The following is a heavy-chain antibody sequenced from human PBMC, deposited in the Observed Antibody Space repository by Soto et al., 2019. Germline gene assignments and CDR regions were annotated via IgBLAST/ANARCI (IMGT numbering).Heavy chain of an antibody. CDR3: ARKQAAYFSGIDY. Sequence: SETLSLTCTVTGDSITSGGYYWSWIRHHPGKGLEWLGYIYGSGGSGRTLYNPSLKSRITLSVDTSKTQFSLNLSSVTVAHTAVYFCARKQAAYFSGIDYWGQGTPVTVSS. V-gene: IGHV4-31*03. D-gene: IGHD2-21*01. CDR1: GDSITSGGYY. J-gene: IGHJ4*02. CDR2: IYGSGGSGRT.